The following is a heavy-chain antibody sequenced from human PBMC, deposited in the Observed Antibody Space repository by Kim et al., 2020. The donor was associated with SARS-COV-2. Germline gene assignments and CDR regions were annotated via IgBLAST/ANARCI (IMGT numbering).Heavy chain of an antibody. Sequence: SETLSLTCTVSGDSMSGSFWSWLRQPPGGRLEWIGYILHSENSRYNPSLKSRVTMSVETTKNQFSLRLTSVTASDTAVYYCARHRAGGAFRAFDFWGRGT. CDR3: ARHRAGGAFRAFDF. D-gene: IGHD1-26*01. V-gene: IGHV4-59*08. CDR2: ILHSENS. J-gene: IGHJ3*01. CDR1: GDSMSGSF.